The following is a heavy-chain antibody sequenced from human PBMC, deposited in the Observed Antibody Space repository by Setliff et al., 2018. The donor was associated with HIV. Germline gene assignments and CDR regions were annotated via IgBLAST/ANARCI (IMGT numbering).Heavy chain of an antibody. CDR2: INTNTGNP. Sequence: ASVKVSCKASGYTFTSYAMHWVRQAPGQRLEWMGWINTNTGNPTYAQGFTGRFVFSLDTSVSTACLQISSLKAEDTAVYYCARMATVYYYYMDVWGQGSPVTVSS. D-gene: IGHD4-4*01. V-gene: IGHV7-4-1*02. J-gene: IGHJ6*03. CDR1: GYTFTSYA. CDR3: ARMATVYYYYMDV.